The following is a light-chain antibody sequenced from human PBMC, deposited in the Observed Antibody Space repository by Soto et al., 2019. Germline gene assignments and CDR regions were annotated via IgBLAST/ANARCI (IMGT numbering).Light chain of an antibody. V-gene: IGLV2-23*01. Sequence: QSVLTQPASVSGSPGQSITISCTGTSSDVGSYNLVSWYQQHPGKAPRLMIYEDTNRPSGVSNRFSGSKSGNTASLTISGLQAEDEADYYCCSYAGSITWVFGGGTKLTVL. CDR2: EDT. CDR1: SSDVGSYNL. J-gene: IGLJ3*02. CDR3: CSYAGSITWV.